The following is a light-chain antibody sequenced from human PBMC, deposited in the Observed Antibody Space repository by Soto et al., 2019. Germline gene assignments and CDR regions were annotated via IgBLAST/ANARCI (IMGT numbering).Light chain of an antibody. J-gene: IGKJ1*01. Sequence: AIQLTQSPSSLSASVGDRVTITCRASQGIRSALGWYQQKPGKVPKLLIYAASTLQSGVPSRFSGSGSGTDFTLNISSLQPEDFETYYCLLDFSYFWAFGQGTKVDIK. CDR3: LLDFSYFWA. CDR1: QGIRSA. V-gene: IGKV1-6*01. CDR2: AAS.